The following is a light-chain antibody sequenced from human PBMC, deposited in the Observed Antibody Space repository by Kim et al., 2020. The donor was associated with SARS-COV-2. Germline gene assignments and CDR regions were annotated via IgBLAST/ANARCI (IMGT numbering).Light chain of an antibody. CDR2: AAS. Sequence: DIQITQSPSSLSASVGDRVIITCRTSQSISSHLNWYQQKPGKAPKLLIFAASSLQSGVPSRFSGSGSGTDFTLTITTLQPEDFATYYCQQGYSSPQITFGQGTRLKIK. J-gene: IGKJ5*01. V-gene: IGKV1-39*01. CDR1: QSISSH. CDR3: QQGYSSPQIT.